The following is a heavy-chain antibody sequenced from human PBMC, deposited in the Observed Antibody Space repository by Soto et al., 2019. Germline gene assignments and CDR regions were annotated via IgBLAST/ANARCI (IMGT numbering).Heavy chain of an antibody. CDR3: AREALDYDILTGYESAGYFDY. D-gene: IGHD3-9*01. CDR1: GFTFSDYY. CDR2: ISSSGSTI. J-gene: IGHJ4*02. Sequence: PGGSLRLSCAASGFTFSDYYMSWIRQAPGKGLEWVSYISSSGSTIYYADSVKGRFTISRDNAKNSLYLQMNSLRAEDTAVYYCAREALDYDILTGYESAGYFDYWGQGTLVTVSS. V-gene: IGHV3-11*01.